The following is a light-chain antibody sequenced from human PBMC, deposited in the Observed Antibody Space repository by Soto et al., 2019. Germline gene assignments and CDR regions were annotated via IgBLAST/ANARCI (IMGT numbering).Light chain of an antibody. V-gene: IGLV1-44*01. CDR3: AAWDATMDGYV. CDR2: SYD. J-gene: IGLJ1*01. Sequence: QSVLTQPPSASGTPGQRVTIFCSRSTSNLGDNTVNWYQHVPGTAPKLLIYSYDQRPSGVPDRFSGSRSGTSASLAISGLQSEDETDYYCAAWDATMDGYVFGTGTKLTVL. CDR1: TSNLGDNT.